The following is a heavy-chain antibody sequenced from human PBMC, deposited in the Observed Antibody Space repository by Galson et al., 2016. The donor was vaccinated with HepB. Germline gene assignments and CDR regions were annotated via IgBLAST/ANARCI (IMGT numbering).Heavy chain of an antibody. CDR1: GGSFSNYV. CDR3: ARTYGSSAEFDY. CDR2: IIHMFGTT. Sequence: SVKVSCKASGGSFSNYVITWVRQAPGQGLEWMGEIIHMFGTTKYAQKFQGRVTITADKSTSTGHMELSSLRFDDTAVYYCARTYGSSAEFDYWGQGTLVTVSS. D-gene: IGHD6-6*01. V-gene: IGHV1-69*06. J-gene: IGHJ4*02.